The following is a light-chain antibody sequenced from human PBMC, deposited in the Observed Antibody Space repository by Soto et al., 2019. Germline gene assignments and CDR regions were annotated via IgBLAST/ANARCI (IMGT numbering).Light chain of an antibody. CDR1: QSVSSY. CDR3: QQRSYWPQT. J-gene: IGKJ1*01. CDR2: DAS. Sequence: EIVLTQSPATLSLSPGERATLSCRASQSVSSYLAWYQQKPGQAPRLLIYDASNRATGIPARFSGSGSGTDFTLTLSSLEPEDFAVYYCQQRSYWPQTFGQGTKVEIK. V-gene: IGKV3-11*01.